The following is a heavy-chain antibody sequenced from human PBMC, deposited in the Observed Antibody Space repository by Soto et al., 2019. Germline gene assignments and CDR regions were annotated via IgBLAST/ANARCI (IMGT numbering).Heavy chain of an antibody. Sequence: SETLSLTCAVSGGSISSSNWWSWVRQPPGKGLEWIGEIYHSGSTNYNPSLKSRVTISVDMSKNQFSLRLSSLTAADTAVYYCAKDLGVAYGSGSYYFDYWGQGTLVTVSS. CDR2: IYHSGST. CDR1: GGSISSSNW. V-gene: IGHV4-4*02. CDR3: AKDLGVAYGSGSYYFDY. J-gene: IGHJ4*02. D-gene: IGHD3-10*01.